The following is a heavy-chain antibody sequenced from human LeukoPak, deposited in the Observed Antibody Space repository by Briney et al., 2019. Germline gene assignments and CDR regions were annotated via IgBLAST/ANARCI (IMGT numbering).Heavy chain of an antibody. J-gene: IGHJ3*02. Sequence: GGSLRLSCAASGFTFSSYGMHWVRQAPGKGLEWVAVIWYDGSNKYYADSAKGRFTISRDNSKNTLYLQMNSLRAEDTAVYYCARDRRSGSFAFDIWGQGTMVTVSS. CDR2: IWYDGSNK. CDR3: ARDRRSGSFAFDI. D-gene: IGHD3-10*01. V-gene: IGHV3-33*01. CDR1: GFTFSSYG.